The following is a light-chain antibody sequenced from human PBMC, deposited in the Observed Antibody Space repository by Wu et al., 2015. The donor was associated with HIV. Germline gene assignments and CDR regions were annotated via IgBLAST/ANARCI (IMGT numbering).Light chain of an antibody. CDR3: QQYGGSPPVT. J-gene: IGKJ5*01. CDR1: QRIDSRS. V-gene: IGKV3-20*01. CDR2: AAS. Sequence: ATDSCRASQRIDSRSLAWYQQRLGQAPRLLISAASNRAAGIPDRFNGSGSGTDFILTINRLEPEDSAVYFCQQYGGSPPVTFGRGTRLEIK.